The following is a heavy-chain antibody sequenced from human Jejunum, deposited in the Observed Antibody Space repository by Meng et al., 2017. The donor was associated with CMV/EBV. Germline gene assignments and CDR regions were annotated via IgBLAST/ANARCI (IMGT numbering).Heavy chain of an antibody. D-gene: IGHD3-22*01. CDR3: ARGQKWLMDY. CDR1: GYTFINYD. V-gene: IGHV1-18*01. J-gene: IGHJ4*02. CDR2: ISAYNGNT. Sequence: KVSCKAFGYTFINYDIGWVRQAQGQGLEWMGWISAYNGNTNYAQKFQDRVTMTTDRSTSTVFMEMRSLRSDDTAVYYCARGQKWLMDYWGQGALVTVSS.